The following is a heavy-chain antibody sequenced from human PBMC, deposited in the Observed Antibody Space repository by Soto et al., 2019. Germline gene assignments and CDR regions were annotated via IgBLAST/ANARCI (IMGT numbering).Heavy chain of an antibody. D-gene: IGHD3-10*01. CDR1: GGSISSSNW. CDR3: ASTYGSGRKEVDY. CDR2: IYHSGST. V-gene: IGHV4-4*02. Sequence: QVQLQESGPGLVKPSGTLSLTCAVSGGSISSSNWWSWVRQPPGKGLEWIGEIYHSGSTNYNPSLESGVTISVDKDKNQFALKLSSVTAADTAVYYCASTYGSGRKEVDYWGQGTLVTVSS. J-gene: IGHJ4*02.